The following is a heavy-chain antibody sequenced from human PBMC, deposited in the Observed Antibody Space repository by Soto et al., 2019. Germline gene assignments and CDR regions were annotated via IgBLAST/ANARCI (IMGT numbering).Heavy chain of an antibody. CDR3: ARADDGGGGSAWLTGYYKGKRYGMDV. CDR2: IYYSGST. CDR1: GGSISSGGYY. J-gene: IGHJ6*02. V-gene: IGHV4-31*03. D-gene: IGHD3-9*01. Sequence: QVQLQESGPGLVKPSQTLSLTCTVSGGSISSGGYYWSWIRQHPGKGLEWIGYIYYSGSTYYNPSLKSRVTISVDTSKNQFSLKLSSVTAAGTAVYYCARADDGGGGSAWLTGYYKGKRYGMDVWGQGTTVTVSS.